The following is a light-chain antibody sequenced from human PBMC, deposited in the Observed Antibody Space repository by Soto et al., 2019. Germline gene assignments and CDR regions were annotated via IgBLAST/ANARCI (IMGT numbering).Light chain of an antibody. CDR1: QSVSSY. CDR3: QQRSNWQRT. J-gene: IGKJ1*01. CDR2: DAS. V-gene: IGKV3-11*01. Sequence: EIVLTQSPATLSLSPGERATLSCRASQSVSSYLAWFQQKPGQALRLLIYDASNRATGIPARFSGSGSGTDFTLTISSLEPEDFAVYYCQQRSNWQRTFGQGTKVEIK.